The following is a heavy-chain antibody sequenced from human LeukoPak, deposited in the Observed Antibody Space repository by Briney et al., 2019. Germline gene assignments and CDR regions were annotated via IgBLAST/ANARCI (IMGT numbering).Heavy chain of an antibody. D-gene: IGHD1-7*01. V-gene: IGHV3-30*04. CDR3: AREGLRNYGKYNWFDP. CDR1: GFTFSSYA. Sequence: GGSLRPTCAASGFTFSSYAMHWVGQAPGKGLEWVAVISYDGSNKYYADSVKGRFTISRDNSKNTLYLQMNSLRAEDTAVYYCAREGLRNYGKYNWFDPWGQGTLVTVSS. CDR2: ISYDGSNK. J-gene: IGHJ5*02.